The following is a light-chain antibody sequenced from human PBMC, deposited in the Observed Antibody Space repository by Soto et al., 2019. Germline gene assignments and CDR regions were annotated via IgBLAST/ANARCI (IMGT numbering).Light chain of an antibody. CDR3: QQYNKWPPIT. CDR1: QSFSSN. Sequence: ELVMTQSPATLSVSPGERATLSCRASQSFSSNVACYQQKPGQAPRLLIYGTSTRAAGIPARFSGSGSGTDFTLTISSLQSEDFAIYYCQQYNKWPPITFGQGTRLEIK. CDR2: GTS. V-gene: IGKV3-15*01. J-gene: IGKJ5*01.